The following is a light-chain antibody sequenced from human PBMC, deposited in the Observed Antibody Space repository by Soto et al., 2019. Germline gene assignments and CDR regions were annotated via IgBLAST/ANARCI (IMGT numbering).Light chain of an antibody. J-gene: IGKJ2*01. CDR2: GAS. V-gene: IGKV3-20*01. CDR1: QSVSSSS. Sequence: EIVLTQSPGTLSLSPGETATLSCRASQSVSSSSLAWYQQKPGQAPRLLIYGASSRATGIPDRFSGSGSGTDFTLSISRLEPEDFAVYYCQQYGGSPPMYTFGQGTKLEIK. CDR3: QQYGGSPPMYT.